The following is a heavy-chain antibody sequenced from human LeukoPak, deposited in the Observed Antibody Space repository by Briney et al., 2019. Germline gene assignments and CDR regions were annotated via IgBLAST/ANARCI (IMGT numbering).Heavy chain of an antibody. CDR2: ISGSGGST. Sequence: GGSLRLSCAASGFTFSSYATSWVRQAPGKGLEWVSAISGSGGSTYYADSVKGRFTISRDNSKNTLYLQMNGLRAEDTAVYYCAKGTSSGYYYFDYWGQGTLVTVSS. CDR1: GFTFSSYA. V-gene: IGHV3-23*01. D-gene: IGHD3-22*01. J-gene: IGHJ4*02. CDR3: AKGTSSGYYYFDY.